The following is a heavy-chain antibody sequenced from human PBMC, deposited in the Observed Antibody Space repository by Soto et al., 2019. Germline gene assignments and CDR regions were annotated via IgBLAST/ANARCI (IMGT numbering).Heavy chain of an antibody. CDR1: GGSISTGGYY. CDR2: IYYSGST. Sequence: QVQLQESGPGLVKPSQTLSLTCTVSGGSISTGGYYWTWIRQHPGKGLEWIGYIYYSGSTYYNPSLGSRVTISVATSKNQFPLKLSSVTAADTVVYYCARGGSVTIFDNWGQGTLVTVSS. CDR3: ARGGSVTIFDN. J-gene: IGHJ4*02. V-gene: IGHV4-31*03.